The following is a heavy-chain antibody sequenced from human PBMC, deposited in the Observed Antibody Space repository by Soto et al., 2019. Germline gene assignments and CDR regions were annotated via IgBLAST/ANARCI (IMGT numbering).Heavy chain of an antibody. CDR3: ARDRSYCGGDCYSSRGVFDY. D-gene: IGHD2-21*02. CDR1: GGTFSSYA. V-gene: IGHV1-69*12. CDR2: IIPIFGTA. Sequence: QVQLVQSGAEVKKPGSSVKVSCKASGGTFSSYAISWVRQAPGQGLEWMGGIIPIFGTANYAQKFQGRVTITADESTSTAYMELSSLRSEDTAVYYCARDRSYCGGDCYSSRGVFDYWGQGTLVTVSS. J-gene: IGHJ4*02.